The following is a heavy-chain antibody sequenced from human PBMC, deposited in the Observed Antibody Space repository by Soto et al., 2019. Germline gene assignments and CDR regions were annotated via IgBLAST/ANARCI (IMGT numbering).Heavy chain of an antibody. CDR3: ARDKGRLRFLEWLTNYYYYGMDV. Sequence: RGALIVCCAASEFTFSSYAMHWVRQAPGKGLDPVAVISYDGSNKYYADSVNGRFTISIDNSKNTLYLQMNSLRAEDTAVYYCARDKGRLRFLEWLTNYYYYGMDVWGQGTTVTVSS. J-gene: IGHJ6*02. D-gene: IGHD3-3*01. CDR1: EFTFSSYA. CDR2: ISYDGSNK. V-gene: IGHV3-30-3*01.